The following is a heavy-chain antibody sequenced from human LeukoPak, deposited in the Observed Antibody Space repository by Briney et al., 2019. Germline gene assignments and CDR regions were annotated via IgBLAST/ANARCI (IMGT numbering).Heavy chain of an antibody. D-gene: IGHD7-27*01. CDR3: ARAPNGGLPGGF. Sequence: ASVKVSCKASGGTFSSYAISWVRQAPGQGLEWMGGIIPIFGTANYAQKFQGRVTMTRDMSTNTVYMEVRSLRSEDTAVYYCARAPNGGLPGGFWGQGTLVTVSS. CDR2: IIPIFGTA. V-gene: IGHV1-69*05. CDR1: GGTFSSYA. J-gene: IGHJ4*02.